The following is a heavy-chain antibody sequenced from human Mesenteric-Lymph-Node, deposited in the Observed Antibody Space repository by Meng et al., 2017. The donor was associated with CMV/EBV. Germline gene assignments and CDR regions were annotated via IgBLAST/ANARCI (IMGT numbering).Heavy chain of an antibody. CDR1: GGSISSSSYY. D-gene: IGHD7-27*01. CDR2: IYYSGST. Sequence: SETLSLTCTVSGGSISSSSYYWGWIRQPPGKGLEWIGSIYYSGSTYYNPSLKSRVTISVDTSKNQFSLKLSSVTVADTAVYYCARLGLTGEYYYGMDVWGQGTTVTVSS. V-gene: IGHV4-39*01. CDR3: ARLGLTGEYYYGMDV. J-gene: IGHJ6*02.